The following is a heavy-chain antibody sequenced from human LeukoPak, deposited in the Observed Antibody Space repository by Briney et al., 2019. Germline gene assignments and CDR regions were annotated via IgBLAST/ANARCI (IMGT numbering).Heavy chain of an antibody. V-gene: IGHV3-66*01. CDR3: AHHYYDSSGYYEGYGYFDY. J-gene: IGHJ4*02. Sequence: PGGSLRLSCAASGFTVSSNYMSWVRQAPGKGLEWVSVIYSGGSTYYADSVKGRLTISRDNSKNTLYLQMNSLRAEDTAVYYCAHHYYDSSGYYEGYGYFDYWGQGTLVTVSS. CDR1: GFTVSSNY. CDR2: IYSGGST. D-gene: IGHD3-22*01.